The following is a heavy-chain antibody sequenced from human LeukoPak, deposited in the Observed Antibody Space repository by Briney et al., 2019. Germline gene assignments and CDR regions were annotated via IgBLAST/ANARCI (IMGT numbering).Heavy chain of an antibody. CDR1: GYTFNTYG. Sequence: ASVKVSCKASGYTFNTYGISWVRQAPGQGLEWMGWISGSTGNTKYAQKLQGRVSMTTDTSTSTAYMDLRSLRSDDTAVYYCARERSGWFFSNWGQGTLVTVSS. V-gene: IGHV1-18*01. D-gene: IGHD6-19*01. CDR2: ISGSTGNT. J-gene: IGHJ4*02. CDR3: ARERSGWFFSN.